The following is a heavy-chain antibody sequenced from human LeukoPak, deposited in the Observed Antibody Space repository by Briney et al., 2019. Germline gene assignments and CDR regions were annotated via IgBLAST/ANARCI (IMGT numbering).Heavy chain of an antibody. Sequence: GGSLRLSCAASGFTVSSNYMSWVRQAPGKGLEWVSVIYSGGSTYYADSVKGRFTISRDNSKNTLYLQMNSLRAEDTAVYYCARVRIREYYFDYWGQGTLVTVSS. CDR1: GFTVSSNY. CDR3: ARVRIREYYFDY. CDR2: IYSGGST. V-gene: IGHV3-53*01. J-gene: IGHJ4*02.